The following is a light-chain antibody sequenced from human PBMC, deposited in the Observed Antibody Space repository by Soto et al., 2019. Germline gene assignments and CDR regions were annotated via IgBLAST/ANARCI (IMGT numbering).Light chain of an antibody. V-gene: IGKV3-15*01. CDR3: PQSNAWPLT. CDR2: GAF. Sequence: EIVMTQSPVTLSVSPGERATLSCRASQSVSSNLAWYQQKPGQAPSLLIYGAFTRATGIPARFSGTGSGTEFTLTISSLKSEDFALYYCPQSNAWPLTLGQGTKVDIK. CDR1: QSVSSN. J-gene: IGKJ1*01.